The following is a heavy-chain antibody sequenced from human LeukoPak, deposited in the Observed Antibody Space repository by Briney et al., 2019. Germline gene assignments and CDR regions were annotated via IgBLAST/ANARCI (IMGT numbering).Heavy chain of an antibody. CDR1: GGSFSGYY. J-gene: IGHJ4*02. Sequence: PSETLSLTCAVYGGSFSGYYWSWIRHPPGKGLEWIGEINHSGSTNYNPSRKSRVTISVDTSKTQLSLKLSSVTAADTAVYYCARGLFFEWLPGPYYFDYWGQGTLVTVSS. D-gene: IGHD3-3*01. V-gene: IGHV4-34*01. CDR3: ARGLFFEWLPGPYYFDY. CDR2: INHSGST.